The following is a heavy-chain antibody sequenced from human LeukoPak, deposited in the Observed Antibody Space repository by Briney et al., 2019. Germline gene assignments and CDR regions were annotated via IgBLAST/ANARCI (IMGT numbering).Heavy chain of an antibody. J-gene: IGHJ6*03. D-gene: IGHD5-18*01. V-gene: IGHV3-33*06. CDR3: AKDHGYSYAAYYMDV. Sequence: GGSLRLSCAASGFTFSSYGMHWVRQAPGKGLEWVAVIWYDGSNKYYADSVKGRFTISRDNSKNTLYLQMSLRADDTAVYYCAKDHGYSYAAYYMDVWGKGTTVTVSS. CDR2: IWYDGSNK. CDR1: GFTFSSYG.